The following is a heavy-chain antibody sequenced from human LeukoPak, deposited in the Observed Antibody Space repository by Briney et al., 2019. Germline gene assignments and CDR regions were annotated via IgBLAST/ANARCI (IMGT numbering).Heavy chain of an antibody. CDR3: ARDVGYIDHVVESVYFDY. D-gene: IGHD2-15*01. V-gene: IGHV3-48*02. Sequence: GGSLRLSCAASGFTFSSYTMNWVRQAPGKGLEWVSYISGSGSTIYYADSVKGRFTISRDNAKNSLYLQMNSLRDEDTAVYYCARDVGYIDHVVESVYFDYWGQGILVTVSS. CDR2: ISGSGSTI. CDR1: GFTFSSYT. J-gene: IGHJ4*02.